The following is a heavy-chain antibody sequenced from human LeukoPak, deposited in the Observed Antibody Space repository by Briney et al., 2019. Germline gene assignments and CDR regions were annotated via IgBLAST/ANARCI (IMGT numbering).Heavy chain of an antibody. J-gene: IGHJ5*02. CDR1: GGSISSYY. V-gene: IGHV4-59*01. CDR2: IYYSGST. CDR3: ARGASGWSFNWFDP. Sequence: SETLSLTCTVSGGSISSYYWSWIRQPPGKGLEWIGYIYYSGSTNYNPSLKSRVTILVDTSKNQFSLKLSSVTAADTAVYYCARGASGWSFNWFDPWGQGTLVTVSS. D-gene: IGHD6-19*01.